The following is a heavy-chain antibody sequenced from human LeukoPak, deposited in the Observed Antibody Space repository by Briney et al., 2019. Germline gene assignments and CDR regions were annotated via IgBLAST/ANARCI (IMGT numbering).Heavy chain of an antibody. CDR1: GFTSSSYP. Sequence: PGGSLRLSCAASGFTSSSYPVHWVRQAPGKGPEYVSAISGNGGSTYYADSVKGRFTISRDNSKNTVYLQMGSLRPEDMAVYYCARVGYKSGGSDYFDYWGQETLVTVSS. CDR2: ISGNGGST. V-gene: IGHV3-64*02. D-gene: IGHD3-22*01. CDR3: ARVGYKSGGSDYFDY. J-gene: IGHJ4*02.